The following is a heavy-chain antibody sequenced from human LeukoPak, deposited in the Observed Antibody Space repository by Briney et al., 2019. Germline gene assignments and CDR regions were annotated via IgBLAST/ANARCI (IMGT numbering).Heavy chain of an antibody. CDR3: AKDLDSSGYYLGENFDY. V-gene: IGHV3-21*04. CDR1: GFTFSSYS. Sequence: GGSLRLPCAASGFTFSSYSMNWVRQAPGKGLEWVSSISSSSSYIYYADSVKGRFTISRDNAKNSLYLQMNSLRAEDKAVYYCAKDLDSSGYYLGENFDYWGQGTLVTVSS. CDR2: ISSSSSYI. D-gene: IGHD3-22*01. J-gene: IGHJ4*02.